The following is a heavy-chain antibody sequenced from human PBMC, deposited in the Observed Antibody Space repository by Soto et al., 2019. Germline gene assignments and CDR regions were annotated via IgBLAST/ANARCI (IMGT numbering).Heavy chain of an antibody. J-gene: IGHJ6*03. CDR1: GFTFSDSY. D-gene: IGHD3-16*02. CDR2: ISSSGSTI. CDR3: ARDRTYAYIRGSYRYRNYSYYMDV. Sequence: QVQLVESGGGLVKPGGSLRLSCAASGFTFSDSYMSWIRQAPGKGLEWVSYISSSGSTIYYADSVKGRFTISRDNAKNSLYLQMNSLRAEDTAVYYCARDRTYAYIRGSYRYRNYSYYMDVWGKGTAVTVSS. V-gene: IGHV3-11*01.